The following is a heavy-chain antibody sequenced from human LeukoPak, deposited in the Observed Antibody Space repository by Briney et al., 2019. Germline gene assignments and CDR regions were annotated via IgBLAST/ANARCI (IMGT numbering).Heavy chain of an antibody. CDR3: ARDRTQVFESAFDI. D-gene: IGHD1-14*01. CDR2: IKQDGSEK. Sequence: GGSLRLSCAASGFTFSSYWMSWVRQAPGKGLEWVANIKQDGSEKYYVDSVKGRFTISRDNAKNSLYLQMNSLRAEDTAVYYCARDRTQVFESAFDIWGQGTMVTVSS. CDR1: GFTFSSYW. J-gene: IGHJ3*02. V-gene: IGHV3-7*01.